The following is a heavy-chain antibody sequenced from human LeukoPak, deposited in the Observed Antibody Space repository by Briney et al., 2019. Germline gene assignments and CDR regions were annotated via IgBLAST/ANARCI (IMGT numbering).Heavy chain of an antibody. J-gene: IGHJ4*02. CDR1: GFTFSSYG. CDR2: IWYDGSNK. Sequence: GGSLRLSCAASGFTFSSYGMHWVRQAPGKGLEWVAVIWYDGSNKYYADSVKGRFTISRDNSKNTLYLQMNSLRAEDTAVYYCARDGRFGDYHYDSSGYLENSLDYWGQGTLVTVSS. V-gene: IGHV3-33*01. CDR3: ARDGRFGDYHYDSSGYLENSLDY. D-gene: IGHD3-22*01.